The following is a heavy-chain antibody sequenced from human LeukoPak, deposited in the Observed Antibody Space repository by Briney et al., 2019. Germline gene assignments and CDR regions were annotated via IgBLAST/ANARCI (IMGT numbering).Heavy chain of an antibody. CDR1: GVTVSSNY. V-gene: IGHV3-53*01. D-gene: IGHD3-10*01. J-gene: IGHJ6*04. CDR2: IYSGGST. Sequence: GGSLRLSCAASGVTVSSNYMSWVRQAPGKGLEWVSVIYSGGSTYYADSVKGRFTISRDNSENTLYLQMNSLRAEDTAVYYCAREITMVRGSYYYYYGMDVWGKGTTVTVSS. CDR3: AREITMVRGSYYYYYGMDV.